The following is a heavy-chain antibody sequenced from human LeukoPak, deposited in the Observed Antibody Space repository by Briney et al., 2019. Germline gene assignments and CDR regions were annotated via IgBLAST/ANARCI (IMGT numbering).Heavy chain of an antibody. V-gene: IGHV4-59*02. J-gene: IGHJ4*02. CDR3: ARALLWDTFDY. CDR1: GGSVSSYY. Sequence: NPSETLSLTCTVSGGSVSSYYWSWIRQPPGKGLEWIGFIFYSGTTNYNPSLKSRVTISVGKSKNQFSLKLSSVTAADTAVYYCARALLWDTFDYWGQGTLVTVSS. CDR2: IFYSGTT. D-gene: IGHD3-10*01.